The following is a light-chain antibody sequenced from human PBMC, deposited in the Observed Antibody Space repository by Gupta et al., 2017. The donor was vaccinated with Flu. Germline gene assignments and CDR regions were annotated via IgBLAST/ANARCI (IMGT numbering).Light chain of an antibody. CDR2: KAS. V-gene: IGKV1-5*03. J-gene: IGKJ1*01. Sequence: DIQMTQSPSTLSASVGDRVTITCRASQSSVSWLAWYQQKPGKAPKLLIYKASNLESGVPSRFRGSGSGTEFTLTISSLQPDDFATYYCQQYRSYPWTFGQGTTVEIQ. CDR3: QQYRSYPWT. CDR1: QSSVSW.